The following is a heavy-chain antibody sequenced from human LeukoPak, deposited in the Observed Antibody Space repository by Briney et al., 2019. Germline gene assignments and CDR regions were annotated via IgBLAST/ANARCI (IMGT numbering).Heavy chain of an antibody. CDR1: GYSFTSYY. CDR2: INLSGGST. D-gene: IGHD2-2*01. V-gene: IGHV1-46*01. CDR3: AREGADQPFDY. J-gene: IGHJ4*02. Sequence: GASVKVSCKASGYSFTSYYMHWVRQAPGQGLEWMGIINLSGGSTSYAQKFQGRVTMTRDMSTSTVYMELSSLRSEDTAVYYCAREGADQPFDYWGQGTLVTVSS.